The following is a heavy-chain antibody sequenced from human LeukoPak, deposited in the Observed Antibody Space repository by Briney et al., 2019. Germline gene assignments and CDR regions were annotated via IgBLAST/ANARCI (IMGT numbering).Heavy chain of an antibody. D-gene: IGHD1-1*01. CDR3: ASEQGTGRYNWFDP. Sequence: SETLSLTCTVSGGSISSSSYYWGWIRQPPGKGLEWIGSIYYSGSTYYNPSLKSRVTISVDTSKNQFSLKLSSVTAADTAVYHCASEQGTGRYNWFDPWGQGTLVTVSS. J-gene: IGHJ5*02. CDR2: IYYSGST. CDR1: GGSISSSSYY. V-gene: IGHV4-39*01.